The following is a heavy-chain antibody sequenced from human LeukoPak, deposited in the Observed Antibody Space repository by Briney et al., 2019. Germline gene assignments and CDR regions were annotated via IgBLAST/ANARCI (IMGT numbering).Heavy chain of an antibody. CDR3: ARGGSYYAFDY. D-gene: IGHD1-26*01. Sequence: GGSLRLSCAASGFTFSNAWMSWVRQAPGKGLEWVSVIYSGGSTYYADSVKGRSTISRDNSKNTLYLQMNSLRAEDTAVYYCARGGSYYAFDYWGQGTLVTVSS. V-gene: IGHV3-66*02. J-gene: IGHJ4*02. CDR2: IYSGGST. CDR1: GFTFSNAW.